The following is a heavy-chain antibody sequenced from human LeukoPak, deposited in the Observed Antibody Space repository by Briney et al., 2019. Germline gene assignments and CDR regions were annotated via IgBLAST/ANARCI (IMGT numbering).Heavy chain of an antibody. CDR1: GFTFSSYG. J-gene: IGHJ4*02. D-gene: IGHD6-19*01. V-gene: IGHV3-30*18. CDR2: ISYDGSNK. Sequence: GGSLRLSCAASGFTFSSYGMHWVRQAPGKGLEWVAVISYDGSNKYYADPVKGRFTISRDNSKNTLYLQMNSLRAEDTAVYYCAKDLGYRAVAGTFDYWGQGTLVTVSS. CDR3: AKDLGYRAVAGTFDY.